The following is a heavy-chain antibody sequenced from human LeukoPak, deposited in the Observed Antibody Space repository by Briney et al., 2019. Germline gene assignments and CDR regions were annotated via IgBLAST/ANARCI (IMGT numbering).Heavy chain of an antibody. CDR3: ARERGCHYFYY. D-gene: IGHD2-8*01. V-gene: IGHV3-21*01. Sequence: GGSLRLSCALSGFTFSSYSMNWVRQAPGQGLEWVSSISSSSGSYIYYADSVKGRFTISRDNAKNSLYLQMNSLRAEDTAVYYCARERGCHYFYYWGQGTLVTVSS. J-gene: IGHJ4*02. CDR1: GFTFSSYS. CDR2: ISSSSGSYI.